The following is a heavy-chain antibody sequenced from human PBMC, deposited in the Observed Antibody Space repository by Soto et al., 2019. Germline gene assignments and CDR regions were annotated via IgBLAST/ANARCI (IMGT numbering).Heavy chain of an antibody. Sequence: SLNLYRKTVVYAKSVDFGRRGRHTPEKGLEWMGWINPNSGGTNYAQKFQGRVTMTRDTSISTAYMELSRLRSDDTAVYYCARDLGIAVAQGYFWCPDYWGQGTLVTVSS. D-gene: IGHD6-19*01. CDR2: INPNSGGT. CDR3: ARDLGIAVAQGYFWCPDY. J-gene: IGHJ4*02. V-gene: IGHV1-2*02. CDR1: VYAKSVDF.